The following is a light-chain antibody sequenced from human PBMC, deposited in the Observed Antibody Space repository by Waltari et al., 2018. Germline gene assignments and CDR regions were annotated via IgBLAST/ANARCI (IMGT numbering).Light chain of an antibody. CDR1: QYVNNY. V-gene: IGKV1-39*01. J-gene: IGKJ1*01. Sequence: DIHMTQSPSSLSASVGDRVTITCRSSQYVNNYLHWYQQKPGQPPKLLIYTASDLARGVPSRFRGSGSGAEFTLTISNLQNDDFATYFCQQSYLSPRTFGQGT. CDR3: QQSYLSPRT. CDR2: TAS.